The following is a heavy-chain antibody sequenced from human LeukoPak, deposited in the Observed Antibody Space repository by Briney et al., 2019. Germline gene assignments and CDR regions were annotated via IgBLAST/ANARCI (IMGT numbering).Heavy chain of an antibody. Sequence: SQTLSLTCTVSGGSISSGGYYWSWIRQHPGKGLEWIGYIYYSGSTNYNPSLKSRVTISVDTSKNQVSLKLSSVTAADTAVYYCARRYSSGWYLDYWGQGTLVTVSS. J-gene: IGHJ4*02. CDR1: GGSISSGGYY. CDR2: IYYSGST. V-gene: IGHV4-31*03. CDR3: ARRYSSGWYLDY. D-gene: IGHD6-19*01.